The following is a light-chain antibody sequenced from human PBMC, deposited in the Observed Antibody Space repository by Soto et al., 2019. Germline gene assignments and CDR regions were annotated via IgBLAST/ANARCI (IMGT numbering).Light chain of an antibody. CDR1: SSVVGSYNL. V-gene: IGLV2-23*02. Sequence: QSVLTQPASVSGSPGQSITISCIGTSSVVGSYNLVSWYQQHPGKAPKLMIYEVTKRPSGVSNRFSGSKSGNTASLTISGLQAEDEADYYCCSYAGRSTFLVFGGGTKVTVL. CDR2: EVT. J-gene: IGLJ2*01. CDR3: CSYAGRSTFLV.